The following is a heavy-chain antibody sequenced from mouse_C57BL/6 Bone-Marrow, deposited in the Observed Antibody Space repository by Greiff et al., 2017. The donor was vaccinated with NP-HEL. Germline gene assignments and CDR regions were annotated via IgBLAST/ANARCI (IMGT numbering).Heavy chain of an antibody. V-gene: IGHV1-55*01. CDR2: IYPGSGST. Sequence: QVQLQQPGAELVKPGASVKMSCKASGYTFTSYWITWVKQRPVQGLEWIGDIYPGSGSTNYNEKFKSKATLTVDTSSSTAYMQLSSLTSEDSAVYYCAREGSVTTVVATDYYAMDYWGQGTSVTVSS. J-gene: IGHJ4*01. CDR1: GYTFTSYW. CDR3: AREGSVTTVVATDYYAMDY. D-gene: IGHD1-1*01.